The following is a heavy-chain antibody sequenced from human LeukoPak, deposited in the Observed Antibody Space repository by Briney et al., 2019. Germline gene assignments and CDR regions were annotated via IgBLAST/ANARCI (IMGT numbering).Heavy chain of an antibody. V-gene: IGHV3-23*01. CDR3: AKWGDYDVLTGYYDPDY. CDR2: ITGSGGIT. D-gene: IGHD3-9*01. Sequence: GGSLRLSCAASGFTFSGYAMSWVRQAPGKGLEWVSAITGSGGITYYADSVKGRFTISRGNSKNTLYLQMNSLRAEDTAVYYCAKWGDYDVLTGYYDPDYWGQGTLVTVSS. CDR1: GFTFSGYA. J-gene: IGHJ4*02.